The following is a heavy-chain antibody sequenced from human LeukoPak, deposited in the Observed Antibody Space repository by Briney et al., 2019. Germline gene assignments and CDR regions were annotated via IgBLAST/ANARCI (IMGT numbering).Heavy chain of an antibody. D-gene: IGHD3-22*01. CDR1: GYTFTSYD. Sequence: GASVKVSCKASGYTFTSYDINWVRQVTGQGLEWMGWMNPNSGNTGYAQKFQGRVTITRNASISTAYMELSSLRSEDTAVYYCARGGVSYDSSGYSANYYYYMDVWGKGTTVTVSS. CDR3: ARGGVSYDSSGYSANYYYYMDV. J-gene: IGHJ6*03. V-gene: IGHV1-8*03. CDR2: MNPNSGNT.